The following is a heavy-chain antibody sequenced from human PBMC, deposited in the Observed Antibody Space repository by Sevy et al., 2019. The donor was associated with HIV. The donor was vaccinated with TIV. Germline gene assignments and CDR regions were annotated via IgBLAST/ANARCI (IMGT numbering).Heavy chain of an antibody. CDR3: ARDKEDIVVVPAAEYYYYYYGMDV. CDR1: GYTFTSYG. CDR2: ISAYNGNT. D-gene: IGHD2-2*01. J-gene: IGHJ6*02. V-gene: IGHV1-18*01. Sequence: ASVKVSCKASGYTFTSYGISWVRQAPGQGLEWMGWISAYNGNTNYAQKIQGRVTMTTDTSTSTAYMELRSLRSDDTAVYYCARDKEDIVVVPAAEYYYYYYGMDVWGQGTTVTVSS.